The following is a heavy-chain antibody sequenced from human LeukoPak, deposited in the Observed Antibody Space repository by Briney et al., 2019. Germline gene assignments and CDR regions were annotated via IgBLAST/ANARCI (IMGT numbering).Heavy chain of an antibody. Sequence: GGSLRLSCAASGFAFDDYAMHWVRQAPGKGLEWVSGISWNSGSIGYADSVKGRFTISRDNAKNSLYLQMNSLRAEDTALYYCAKDLGSWRSGYYFDYWGQGTLVTVSS. CDR3: AKDLGSWRSGYYFDY. V-gene: IGHV3-9*01. CDR1: GFAFDDYA. D-gene: IGHD3-3*01. J-gene: IGHJ4*02. CDR2: ISWNSGSI.